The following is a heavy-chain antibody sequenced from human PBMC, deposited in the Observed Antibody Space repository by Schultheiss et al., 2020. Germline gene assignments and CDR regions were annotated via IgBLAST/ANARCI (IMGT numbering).Heavy chain of an antibody. J-gene: IGHJ6*02. CDR2: INHSGST. CDR1: GGSFSGYY. V-gene: IGHV4-34*01. Sequence: SETLSLTCAVYGGSFSGYYWSWIRQPPGKGLEWIGEINHSGSTNYNPSLKSRVTISVDTSKNQFSLKLSSVTAADTAVYYCARHINSDSSGYYHSYYYYGMDVWGQGTTVTVSS. CDR3: ARHINSDSSGYYHSYYYYGMDV. D-gene: IGHD3-22*01.